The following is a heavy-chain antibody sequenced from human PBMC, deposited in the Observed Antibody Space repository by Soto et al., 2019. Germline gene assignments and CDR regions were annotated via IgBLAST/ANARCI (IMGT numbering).Heavy chain of an antibody. CDR2: ISGSGGST. Sequence: GGSLRLSCAASGFTFSSYAMSWVRQAPGKGLEWVSAISGSGGSTYYADSVKGRFTISRDNSKNTLYLQMNSLRAEDTAVYYCAKDEFLGSGSSHHPLFYYYYGMDVWGQGTTVTVSS. CDR3: AKDEFLGSGSSHHPLFYYYYGMDV. D-gene: IGHD3-10*02. J-gene: IGHJ6*02. CDR1: GFTFSSYA. V-gene: IGHV3-23*01.